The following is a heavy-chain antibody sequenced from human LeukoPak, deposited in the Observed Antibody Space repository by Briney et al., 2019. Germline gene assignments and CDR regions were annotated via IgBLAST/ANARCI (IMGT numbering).Heavy chain of an antibody. Sequence: ASVKVSCKVSGYTLSELSMHWVRQSPGKGLEWMGGFDVAETDTIYAQKFQGRVTMTEDTSTDTAYMELNSLSSEDTAVYYCSSSGVEEWQGLHFWGQGILVTVSS. CDR2: FDVAETDT. J-gene: IGHJ4*02. V-gene: IGHV1-24*01. CDR1: GYTLSELS. D-gene: IGHD3-3*01. CDR3: SSSGVEEWQGLHF.